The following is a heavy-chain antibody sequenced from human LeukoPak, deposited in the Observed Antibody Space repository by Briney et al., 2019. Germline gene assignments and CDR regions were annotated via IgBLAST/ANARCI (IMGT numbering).Heavy chain of an antibody. D-gene: IGHD6-13*01. CDR1: GGTFSSYA. Sequence: SVKVSCKASGGTFSSYAISWVRQAPGQGLEWMGRIIPILGIANYAQKFQGRVTITADKSTSTAYMELSSLRSEDTAVYYCARDLSAAAGISVPFNPWGQGTLVTVSS. CDR3: ARDLSAAAGISVPFNP. J-gene: IGHJ5*02. CDR2: IIPILGIA. V-gene: IGHV1-69*04.